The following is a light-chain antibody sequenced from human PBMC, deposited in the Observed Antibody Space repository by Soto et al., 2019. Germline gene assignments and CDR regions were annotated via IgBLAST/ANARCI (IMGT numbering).Light chain of an antibody. Sequence: QSALTQPRSVSGSPGQSVTISCTGTGSDVGGYKYVSWYQQHPGKAPKLMIYDVTKRPSGVPDRFSGSKSGNTASLTISGLQAEDEADYYCCSFAGNYTYVFGTGTKLTVL. CDR3: CSFAGNYTYV. CDR2: DVT. V-gene: IGLV2-11*01. J-gene: IGLJ1*01. CDR1: GSDVGGYKY.